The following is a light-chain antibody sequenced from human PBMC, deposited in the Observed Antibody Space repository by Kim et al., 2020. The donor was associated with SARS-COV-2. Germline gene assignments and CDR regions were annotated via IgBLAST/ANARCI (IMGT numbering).Light chain of an antibody. CDR3: QQYDAPPFT. CDR1: EDVSDY. Sequence: ASVGDSFTITCQSSEDVSDYFNWDHQKPGEAPKVLIRDAANLESGVPSRFSRGGYGTEFSLTISSVQPEDMVTYYCQQYDAPPFTFGQGTRLEIK. V-gene: IGKV1-33*01. CDR2: DAA. J-gene: IGKJ5*01.